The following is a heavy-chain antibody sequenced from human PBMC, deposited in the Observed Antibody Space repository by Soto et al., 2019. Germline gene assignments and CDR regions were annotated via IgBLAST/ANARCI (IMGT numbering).Heavy chain of an antibody. Sequence: GGSLRLSCAASGFTFSNAWMNWVRQAPGKGLEWVGRIKSKTDGGTTDYAAPVKGRFTISRDDSKNTLYLQMNSLKTEDTAVYYCTTAALGGSYELDYYYYGMDVWGQGTTVTVSS. CDR2: IKSKTDGGTT. D-gene: IGHD1-26*01. J-gene: IGHJ6*02. V-gene: IGHV3-15*07. CDR1: GFTFSNAW. CDR3: TTAALGGSYELDYYYYGMDV.